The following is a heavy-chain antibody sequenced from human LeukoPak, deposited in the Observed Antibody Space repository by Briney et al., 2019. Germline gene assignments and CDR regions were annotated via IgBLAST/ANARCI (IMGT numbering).Heavy chain of an antibody. D-gene: IGHD3-22*01. J-gene: IGHJ4*02. CDR2: FDPEDGET. CDR3: ATDSVYYDSSGYYYPGY. Sequence: ASVKVSCKVSGYTLTELSMHWVRQAPGKGLEWMGDFDPEDGETIYAQKFQGRVTMTEDTSTDTAYMELSSLRFEDTAVYYCATDSVYYDSSGYYYPGYRGQGTLVTVSS. V-gene: IGHV1-24*01. CDR1: GYTLTELS.